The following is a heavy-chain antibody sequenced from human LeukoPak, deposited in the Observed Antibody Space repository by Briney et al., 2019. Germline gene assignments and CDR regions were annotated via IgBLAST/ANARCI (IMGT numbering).Heavy chain of an antibody. Sequence: SETLSLTCTISGGSISSPNYYWGWIRQPPGKGLEWIGDIYYGGSTYSNPSLKSRVTISVDTSKNQFSLNLSSVIAADTAVYYCARHVTLGAASELWGQGTLVTVSS. CDR3: ARHVTLGAASEL. D-gene: IGHD6-13*01. CDR2: IYYGGST. V-gene: IGHV4-39*01. J-gene: IGHJ4*02. CDR1: GGSISSPNYY.